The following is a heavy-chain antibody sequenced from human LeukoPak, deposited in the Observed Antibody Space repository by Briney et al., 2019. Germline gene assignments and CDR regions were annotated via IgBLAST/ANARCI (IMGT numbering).Heavy chain of an antibody. D-gene: IGHD6-13*01. V-gene: IGHV3-74*01. CDR2: IRTDGSIT. CDR3: ARDRSPGWFDP. J-gene: IGHJ5*02. CDR1: GFTFSDYW. Sequence: GGSLRLSCAASGFTFSDYWMHWVPQAPGKGLEWISRIRTDGSITAYADSVKGRFTISRDNAKNILYLQMSSLRGEDTAVYFCARDRSPGWFDPWGQGTLVTVSS.